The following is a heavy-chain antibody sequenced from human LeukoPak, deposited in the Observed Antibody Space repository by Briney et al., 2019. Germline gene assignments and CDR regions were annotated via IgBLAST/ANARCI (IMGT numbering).Heavy chain of an antibody. J-gene: IGHJ2*01. Sequence: SETLSLTCTVSGGSISGYYRSWIRQPPGKGLEWIGYIYYSGSTNYNPSLKSRVTISVDTSKNQFSLKLSSVTAADTAVYYCARDRGVTKLNWYFDLWGRGTLVTVSS. CDR3: ARDRGVTKLNWYFDL. D-gene: IGHD4-17*01. CDR1: GGSISGYY. V-gene: IGHV4-59*01. CDR2: IYYSGST.